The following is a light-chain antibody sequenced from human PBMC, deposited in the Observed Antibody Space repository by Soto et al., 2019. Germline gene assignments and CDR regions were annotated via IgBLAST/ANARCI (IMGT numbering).Light chain of an antibody. Sequence: EIVLTQSPATLSFSPGDRATLSCRASQSVSTFLAWYQQKPGQAPRLIXYDASNRATGIPDRFSGSGSGTDLTLTISRLEPEDFAIYYCQQSSDWPPITFGQGTRLEIK. V-gene: IGKV3-11*01. CDR2: DAS. CDR1: QSVSTF. CDR3: QQSSDWPPIT. J-gene: IGKJ5*01.